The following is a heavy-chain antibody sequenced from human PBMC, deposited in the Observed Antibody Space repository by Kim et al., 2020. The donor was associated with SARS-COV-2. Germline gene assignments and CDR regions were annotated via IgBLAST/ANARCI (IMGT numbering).Heavy chain of an antibody. D-gene: IGHD3-22*01. CDR1: GGTFSSYA. J-gene: IGHJ3*02. Sequence: SVKVSCKASGGTFSSYAISWVRQAPGQGLEWMGGIIPIFGTANYAQKFQGRVTITADESTSTAYMELSSLRSEDTAVYYCATIGRITMIVVDYDAFDIWGQGTMVTVSS. CDR3: ATIGRITMIVVDYDAFDI. V-gene: IGHV1-69*13. CDR2: IIPIFGTA.